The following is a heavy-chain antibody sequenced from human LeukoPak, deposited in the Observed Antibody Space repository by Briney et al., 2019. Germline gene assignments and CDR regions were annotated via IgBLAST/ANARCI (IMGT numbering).Heavy chain of an antibody. CDR3: AILLEDYAFSTGSAKDY. J-gene: IGHJ4*02. Sequence: SVKVSCKVSGYTLTELSMHWVRQAPGKGLEWMGGFDPEDGETIYAQKFQGRVTMTEDTSTDTAYMELSSLRSDDTAVYYCAILLEDYAFSTGSAKDYWGQGTLVTVSS. CDR2: FDPEDGET. CDR1: GYTLTELS. D-gene: IGHD3-3*01. V-gene: IGHV1-24*01.